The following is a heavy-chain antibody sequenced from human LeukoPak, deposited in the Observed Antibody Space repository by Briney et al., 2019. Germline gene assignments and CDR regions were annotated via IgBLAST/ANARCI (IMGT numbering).Heavy chain of an antibody. J-gene: IGHJ5*02. V-gene: IGHV4-59*01. CDR2: INYSGST. D-gene: IGHD6-19*01. Sequence: PSETLSLTCTVSGGSISSYYWSWIRQPPGKGLEWIGYINYSGSTNYNPSLKSRVTISVDTSKNQFSLKLSSVTAADTAVYYCARAGGWSPNSWFDPWGQGTLVTVSS. CDR1: GGSISSYY. CDR3: ARAGGWSPNSWFDP.